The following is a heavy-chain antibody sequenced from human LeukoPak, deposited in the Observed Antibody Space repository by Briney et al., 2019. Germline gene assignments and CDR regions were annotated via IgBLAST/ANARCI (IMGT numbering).Heavy chain of an antibody. CDR1: GFTFSGSW. J-gene: IGHJ4*02. Sequence: GGSLRLSCAASGFTFSGSWMHWVRQPPGKGLVWVSRIHGEGTSSNYADSVKGRFTISRGNAKNTLYLQMDSLRVEDTAVYYCARGGCPSVDWGQGTLVTVSS. CDR3: ARGGCPSVD. V-gene: IGHV3-74*01. CDR2: IHGEGTSS. D-gene: IGHD5/OR15-5a*01.